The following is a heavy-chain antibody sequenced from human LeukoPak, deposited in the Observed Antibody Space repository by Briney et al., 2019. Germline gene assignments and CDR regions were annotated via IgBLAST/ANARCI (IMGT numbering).Heavy chain of an antibody. CDR2: IYYSGST. D-gene: IGHD3-3*01. Sequence: SETLSLTCTVSGGSISSGDYYWSWIRQPPGKGLEYIGYIYYSGSTYYNPSLKSRVTISEDTSKNQFSLQLNSVTAADTAVYYCARSYDPLYFDFWGQGTLVTVSS. J-gene: IGHJ4*02. V-gene: IGHV4-30-4*08. CDR1: GGSISSGDYY. CDR3: ARSYDPLYFDF.